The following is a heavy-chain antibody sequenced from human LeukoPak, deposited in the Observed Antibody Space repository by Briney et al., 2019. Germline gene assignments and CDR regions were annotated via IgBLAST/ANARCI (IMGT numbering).Heavy chain of an antibody. CDR2: INQDGSEK. J-gene: IGHJ4*02. CDR1: GFIFNSYW. CDR3: GRGYARGF. Sequence: GGSLRLSCAASGFIFNSYWMTWVRQTLGKGLEWVANINQDGSEKHYVDSVKGRFTISRDNAKNSLYLQLNSLRAEDTGFYYCGRGYARGFWGQGTLVTVSS. V-gene: IGHV3-7*01. D-gene: IGHD2-2*01.